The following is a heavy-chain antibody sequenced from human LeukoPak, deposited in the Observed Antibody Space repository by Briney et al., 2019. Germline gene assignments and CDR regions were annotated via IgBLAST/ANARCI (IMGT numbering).Heavy chain of an antibody. CDR2: ISDDSNWI. D-gene: IGHD5-24*01. J-gene: IGHJ4*02. V-gene: IGHV3-21*04. CDR3: ARNLRDGYNRFDY. CDR1: GFTFSSYS. Sequence: GGSLRLSCAASGFTFSSYSMSWVRQAPGKGLEWVSSISDDSNWIYNADSVEGRFTISRDNSKSTLYLQMNSLRAEDTAVYYCARNLRDGYNRFDYWGQGTLVAVSS.